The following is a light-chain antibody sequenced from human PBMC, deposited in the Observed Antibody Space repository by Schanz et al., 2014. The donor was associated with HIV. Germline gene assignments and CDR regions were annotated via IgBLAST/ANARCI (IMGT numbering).Light chain of an antibody. CDR1: SSNIGSVYD. Sequence: QSVLTQPPSVSGAPGQRVTISCTGSSSNIGSVYDVHWYQQLPGTAPKHLIFANSDRPSGVPDRFSGSKSGTSASLAITGLQAEDEADYYCQSYDSGLRGWEFGGGTKLTVL. J-gene: IGLJ3*02. V-gene: IGLV1-40*01. CDR3: QSYDSGLRGWE. CDR2: ANS.